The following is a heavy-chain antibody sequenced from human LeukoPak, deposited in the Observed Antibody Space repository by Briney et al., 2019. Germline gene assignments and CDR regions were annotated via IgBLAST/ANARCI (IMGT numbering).Heavy chain of an antibody. V-gene: IGHV3-74*01. Sequence: GGSLRLSCAASGFTFGSYWMHWDRQAPGKGLVWVSRINTDGGDTIYADSVKGRFTISRDNAKNTLFLQMNSLRAEDTAVYYCARDEKIVGASGQDYWGQGTLVTVSS. CDR2: INTDGGDT. CDR3: ARDEKIVGASGQDY. J-gene: IGHJ4*02. CDR1: GFTFGSYW. D-gene: IGHD1-26*01.